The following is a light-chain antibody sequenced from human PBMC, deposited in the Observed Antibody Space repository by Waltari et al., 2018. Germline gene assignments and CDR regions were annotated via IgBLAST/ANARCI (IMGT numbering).Light chain of an antibody. V-gene: IGKV2-30*02. CDR2: KVS. CDR3: MQGTHFPYS. J-gene: IGKJ2*03. Sequence: DVVMTQSPLSLPITPGQPASMTCRSSQSLLHSNGNTYLSWFLQKPGQAPRRLIYKVSNRDSGVPDRCSGSGAGTDFTLKISRVEAEEVGVYYCMQGTHFPYSFGQGTKVEIK. CDR1: QSLLHSNGNTY.